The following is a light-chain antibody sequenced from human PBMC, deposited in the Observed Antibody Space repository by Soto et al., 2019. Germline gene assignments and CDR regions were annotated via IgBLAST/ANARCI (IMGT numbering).Light chain of an antibody. CDR2: EVS. V-gene: IGLV2-14*03. CDR1: SSDIGDYNS. CDR3: TSYTSRSIYV. J-gene: IGLJ1*01. Sequence: QSALTQPASVSGSPGQSITISCTGTSSDIGDYNSVSWYQQHPGKAPKLIIYEVSHRPPGGPDRFSGPQSGRAAPRPVSGLQAEDGVVYYGTSYTSRSIYVLGTGTRVPV.